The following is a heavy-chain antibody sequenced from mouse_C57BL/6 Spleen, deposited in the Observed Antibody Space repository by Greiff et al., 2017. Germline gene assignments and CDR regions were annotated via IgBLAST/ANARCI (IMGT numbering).Heavy chain of an antibody. V-gene: IGHV5-16*01. CDR1: GFTFSDYY. Sequence: EVNVVESEGGLVQPGSSMKLSCKASGFTFSDYYMAWVRQVPEKGLEWVANINYDGSSTDYLDALKSRFIISINNAKTILYLQMSSLKSEDTATYYCARELDFDYWGQGTTLTVSS. CDR2: INYDGSST. CDR3: ARELDFDY. J-gene: IGHJ2*01.